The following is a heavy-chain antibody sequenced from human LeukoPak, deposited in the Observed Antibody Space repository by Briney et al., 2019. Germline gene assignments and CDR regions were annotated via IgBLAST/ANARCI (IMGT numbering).Heavy chain of an antibody. V-gene: IGHV4-59*12. CDR2: IYYSGST. D-gene: IGHD2-8*01. CDR3: ARLASKVHCTNGVCPSMDV. J-gene: IGHJ6*03. Sequence: ASETLSLTCTVSGGSISSYYWSWIRQPPGKGLEWIGYIYYSGSTNYNPSLKSRVTISVDTSKNQFSLKLSSVTAADTAVYYCARLASKVHCTNGVCPSMDVWGKGTTVTVSS. CDR1: GGSISSYY.